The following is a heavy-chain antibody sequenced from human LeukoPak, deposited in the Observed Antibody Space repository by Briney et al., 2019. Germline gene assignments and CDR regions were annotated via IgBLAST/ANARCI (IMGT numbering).Heavy chain of an antibody. Sequence: GGSLRLSCAVSRFTFSSYWMHWIRQAPGKGLVWVSRINSDGSGTSYAASVKGRFTISRDNAKNTLYLQMNSLRAEDTAVYYCARGTAESGTDYWGQGTLVTVSS. V-gene: IGHV3-74*01. CDR1: RFTFSSYW. CDR3: ARGTAESGTDY. J-gene: IGHJ4*02. D-gene: IGHD6-13*01. CDR2: INSDGSGT.